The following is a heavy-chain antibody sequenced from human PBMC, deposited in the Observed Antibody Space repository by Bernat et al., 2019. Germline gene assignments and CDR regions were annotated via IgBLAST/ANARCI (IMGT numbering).Heavy chain of an antibody. J-gene: IGHJ6*02. CDR2: IDEDGRIT. Sequence: EVQLVESGGGLVQPGGSLRLSCAASGFSFRTYWVHWVRQAPGEGLLWVSRIDEDGRITTYADAVKGRFTISKDNAKNTVFLQMDSLSAEDTAVYYCARASLTPYYFAMDVWGQGTTVTVSS. CDR3: ARASLTPYYFAMDV. V-gene: IGHV3-74*01. CDR1: GFSFRTYW.